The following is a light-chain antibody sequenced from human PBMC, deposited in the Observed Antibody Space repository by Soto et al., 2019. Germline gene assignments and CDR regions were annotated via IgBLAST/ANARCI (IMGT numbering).Light chain of an antibody. V-gene: IGLV2-23*01. CDR3: CSSAHTTTVGTVV. CDR2: EGT. J-gene: IGLJ2*01. Sequence: QSALTQPASVSGSPGQSITISCTGTSSDVGRYNLVSWYQQHPGKAPKLMIYEGTKRPSGVSNRFSGSKSGNTASMTISGLQAEDEDDYYCCSSAHTTTVGTVVFGGGTKLTVL. CDR1: SSDVGRYNL.